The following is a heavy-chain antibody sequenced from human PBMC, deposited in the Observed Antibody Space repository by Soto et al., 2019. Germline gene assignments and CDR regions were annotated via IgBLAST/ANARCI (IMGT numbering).Heavy chain of an antibody. D-gene: IGHD2-2*01. CDR2: INHSGST. CDR1: GGSFSGYY. J-gene: IGHJ4*02. Sequence: SETLSLICAVYGGSFSGYYWSWIRQPPGKGLEWIGEINHSGSTNYNPSLKSRVTISVDTSKNQFSLKLSSVTAADTAVYYCARYCSSTSCYFECWGQGTLVTVSS. V-gene: IGHV4-34*01. CDR3: ARYCSSTSCYFEC.